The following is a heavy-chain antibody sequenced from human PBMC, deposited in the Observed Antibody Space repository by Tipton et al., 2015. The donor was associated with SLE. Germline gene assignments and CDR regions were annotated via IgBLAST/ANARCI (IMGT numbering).Heavy chain of an antibody. J-gene: IGHJ4*02. V-gene: IGHV3-23*01. CDR2: VEGSGDKT. CDR3: ASASWNYGFFDY. Sequence: SLRLSCAASGFTFSNYAFSWVRQAPGKGLEWISAVEGSGDKTYYADSVKGRFTISRDNSKNTVYLHMNSLRADDTAIYYCASASWNYGFFDYWGQGTLVTVSS. D-gene: IGHD1-7*01. CDR1: GFTFSNYA.